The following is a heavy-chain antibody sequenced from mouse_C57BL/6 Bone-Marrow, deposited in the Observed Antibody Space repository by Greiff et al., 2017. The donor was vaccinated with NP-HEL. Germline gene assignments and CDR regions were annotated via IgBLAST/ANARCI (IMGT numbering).Heavy chain of an antibody. CDR2: IWSGGSK. V-gene: IGHV2-2*01. D-gene: IGHD2-4*01. CDR3: ARRGGLRRGPYWYFDV. CDR1: GFSLTSYG. J-gene: IGHJ1*03. Sequence: VQLQQSGPGLVQPSQSLSITCTVSGFSLTSYGVHWVRQSPGKGLGWLGVIWSGGSKDYNAAFISRLSISKDNSKSQVFFKMNSLQADDTAIYYCARRGGLRRGPYWYFDVWGTGTTVTVSS.